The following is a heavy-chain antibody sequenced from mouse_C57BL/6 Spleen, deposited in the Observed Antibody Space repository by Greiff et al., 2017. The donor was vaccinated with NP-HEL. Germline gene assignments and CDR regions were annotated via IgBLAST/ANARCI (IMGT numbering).Heavy chain of an antibody. CDR3: ARPRNGGFAY. D-gene: IGHD2-1*01. CDR1: GFTFSDYG. Sequence: EVMLVESGGGLVKPGGSLKLSCAASGFTFSDYGMHWVRQAPEKGLEWVAYISSGSSTIYYADTVTGRFTISRDNAKNTLFLQMTSLRSEDTAMYYCARPRNGGFAYWGQGTLVTVSA. CDR2: ISSGSSTI. J-gene: IGHJ3*01. V-gene: IGHV5-17*01.